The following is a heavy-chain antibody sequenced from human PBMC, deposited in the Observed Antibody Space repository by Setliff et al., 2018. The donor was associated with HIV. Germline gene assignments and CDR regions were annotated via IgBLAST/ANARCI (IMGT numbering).Heavy chain of an antibody. CDR3: AKGGDRAMINFDH. CDR2: INTGNDNT. V-gene: IGHV1-3*04. Sequence: ASVKVSCTTTGYTFSTYPMHWVRQAPGQRLEWMGWINTGNDNTRYSQKFKGRVTITRDTSASTAYMELSSLTSEDTAVYYCAKGGDRAMINFDHWGQGTLVTVS. J-gene: IGHJ4*02. D-gene: IGHD5-18*01. CDR1: GYTFSTYP.